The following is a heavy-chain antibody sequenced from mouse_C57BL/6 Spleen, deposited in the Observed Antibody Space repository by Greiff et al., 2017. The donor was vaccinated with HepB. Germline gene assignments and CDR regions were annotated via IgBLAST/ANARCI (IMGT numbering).Heavy chain of an antibody. CDR3: AKGNYWYFDV. D-gene: IGHD2-1*01. CDR1: GYTFTSYW. CDR2: IDPSDSYT. V-gene: IGHV1-50*01. Sequence: VQLQQSGAELVKPGASVKLSCKASGYTFTSYWMQWVKQRPGQGLEWIGEIDPSDSYTNYNQKFKGKATLTVDTSSSTAYMQLSSLTSEDSAVYYCAKGNYWYFDVWGTGTTVTVSS. J-gene: IGHJ1*03.